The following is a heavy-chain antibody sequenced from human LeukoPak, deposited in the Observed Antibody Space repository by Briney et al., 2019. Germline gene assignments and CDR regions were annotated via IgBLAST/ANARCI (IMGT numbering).Heavy chain of an antibody. CDR3: ARAWESYFDY. Sequence: PSETLSLTCAVYGGPFSGYYWSWIRQPPGKGLEWIGEINHSGSTNYNPSLKSRVTISVDRSKNQFSLKLSSVTAADTAVYYCARAWESYFDYWGQGTLVTVSS. CDR2: INHSGST. D-gene: IGHD1-26*01. CDR1: GGPFSGYY. J-gene: IGHJ4*02. V-gene: IGHV4-34*01.